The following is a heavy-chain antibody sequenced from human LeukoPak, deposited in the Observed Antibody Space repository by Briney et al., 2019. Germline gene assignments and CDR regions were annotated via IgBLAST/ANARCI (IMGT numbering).Heavy chain of an antibody. CDR3: ARDWARGYSSSWYYFDY. CDR2: INSDGSTT. V-gene: IGHV3-74*01. D-gene: IGHD6-13*01. CDR1: GFTFSSYW. J-gene: IGHJ4*02. Sequence: PGGSLRLSCAASGFTFSSYWMHWVRQAPGKGLVWVSRINSDGSTTTYADSVKGRFTISRDNAKNSLYLQMNSLRAEDTAVYYCARDWARGYSSSWYYFDYWGQGTLVTVSS.